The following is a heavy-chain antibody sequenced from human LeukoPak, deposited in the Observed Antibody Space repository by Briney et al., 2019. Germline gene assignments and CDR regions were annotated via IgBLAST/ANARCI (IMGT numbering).Heavy chain of an antibody. CDR3: ARSRGWLQSHPLGY. CDR2: INDSGST. D-gene: IGHD5-24*01. Sequence: TPSETLSLTCAVYGGSFSGHYWSWIRQPPGKGLEWIGEINDSGSTNYNPSLKSRVTLSVDTSKNQFSLKLSSVTAADTAVYYCARSRGWLQSHPLGYWGQGTLVTVSS. CDR1: GGSFSGHY. V-gene: IGHV4-34*01. J-gene: IGHJ4*02.